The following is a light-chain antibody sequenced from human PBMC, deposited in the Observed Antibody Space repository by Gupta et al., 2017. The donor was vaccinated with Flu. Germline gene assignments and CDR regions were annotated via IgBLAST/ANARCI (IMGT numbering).Light chain of an antibody. Sequence: DIVLTQSPGTLSLSPGERATLSCRASQSVTNNYLAWYQQKPGQAPRLLMHGASNRAAGIPDRFSGSGSGTDFTLTINRREPEDFAVYYCQQDGRSPQTFGQGTNVEIK. CDR3: QQDGRSPQT. J-gene: IGKJ1*01. V-gene: IGKV3-20*01. CDR1: QSVTNNY. CDR2: GAS.